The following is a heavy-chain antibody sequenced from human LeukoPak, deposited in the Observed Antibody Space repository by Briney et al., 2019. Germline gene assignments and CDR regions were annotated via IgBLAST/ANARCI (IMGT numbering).Heavy chain of an antibody. J-gene: IGHJ4*02. CDR3: ATAVAGYFFDY. D-gene: IGHD6-19*01. CDR1: GYTFTSYA. CDR2: INTHTGNP. V-gene: IGHV7-4-1*02. Sequence: ASVKVSCKASGYTFTSYAMNWVRQAPGQGLEWMGWINTHTGNPTYAQGFTGRFVFSLDTSVSTAYLQVSSLKAEDTAVYYCATAVAGYFFDYWGQGTLVTVSS.